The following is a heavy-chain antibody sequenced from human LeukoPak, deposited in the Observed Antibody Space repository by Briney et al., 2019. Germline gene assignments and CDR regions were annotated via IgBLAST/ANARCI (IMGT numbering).Heavy chain of an antibody. D-gene: IGHD5-18*01. J-gene: IGHJ4*02. CDR1: GFTFSDYY. CDR2: ISSSSSYT. Sequence: GGSLRLSCAASGFTFSDYYMSWIRQAPGKGLEWVSYISSSSSYTNYADSVKGRFTISRDNAKNPLYLQMNSLRAEDTAVYYCARLRGYSYGFDYWGQGTLVTVPS. CDR3: ARLRGYSYGFDY. V-gene: IGHV3-11*03.